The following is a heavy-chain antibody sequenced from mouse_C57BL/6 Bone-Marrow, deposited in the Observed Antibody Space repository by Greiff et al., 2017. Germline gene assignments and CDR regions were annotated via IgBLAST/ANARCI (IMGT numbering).Heavy chain of an antibody. CDR3: ARADVYYSKGAWFAY. CDR2: IHPNSGST. J-gene: IGHJ3*01. Sequence: QVHVKQPGAELVKPGASVKLSCKASGYTFTSYWMHWVKQRPGQGLEWIGMIHPNSGSTNYNEKFKSKATLTVDKSSSTAYMQLSRLTSEDSAVYYCARADVYYSKGAWFAYWCQGTLVTVSA. CDR1: GYTFTSYW. D-gene: IGHD2-5*01. V-gene: IGHV1-64*01.